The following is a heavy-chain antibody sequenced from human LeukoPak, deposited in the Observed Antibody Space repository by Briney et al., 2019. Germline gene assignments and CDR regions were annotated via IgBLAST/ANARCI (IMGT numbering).Heavy chain of an antibody. CDR3: ARDFEYSSSWYLRAFDI. Sequence: PGGSLRLSCAASGFTVSSNYMSWVRQAPGKGLEWVSVIYSGGSTYYADSVKGRFTISRDNSKNTLYLQMNSLRAEDTAVYYCARDFEYSSSWYLRAFDIWGQGTMVTVSS. D-gene: IGHD6-13*01. J-gene: IGHJ3*02. V-gene: IGHV3-53*01. CDR1: GFTVSSNY. CDR2: IYSGGST.